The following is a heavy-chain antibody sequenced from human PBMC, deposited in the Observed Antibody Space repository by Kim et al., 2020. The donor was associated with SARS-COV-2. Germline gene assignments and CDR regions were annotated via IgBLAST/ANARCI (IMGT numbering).Heavy chain of an antibody. J-gene: IGHJ4*02. CDR3: VRHGSSTLNYDL. CDR1: GFSLEDYG. Sequence: GGSLRLSCAASGFSLEDYGMSWVRQDPGQGLQWVSGIKWDGDRTGYADSVKGRFTISRDNAGDSLYLQLSNVRVEDTAFYHCVRHGSSTLNYDLWGRGTLVTVSS. CDR2: IKWDGDRT. V-gene: IGHV3-20*01. D-gene: IGHD5-12*01.